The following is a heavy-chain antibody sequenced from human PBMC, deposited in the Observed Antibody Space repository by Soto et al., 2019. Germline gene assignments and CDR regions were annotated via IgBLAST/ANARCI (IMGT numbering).Heavy chain of an antibody. CDR2: IYPGDSDA. CDR3: ARQADYNILTGYFYYFDY. CDR1: VYSFTDYW. J-gene: IGHJ4*02. Sequence: LGESLKISCKSSVYSFTDYWIGWVRQMPGKGLEWMGIIYPGDSDARYSPSFQGQVTISVDTSINTAFLRWNSLTASDTAMYYCARQADYNILTGYFYYFDYWGQGSLVTVSS. D-gene: IGHD3-9*01. V-gene: IGHV5-51*01.